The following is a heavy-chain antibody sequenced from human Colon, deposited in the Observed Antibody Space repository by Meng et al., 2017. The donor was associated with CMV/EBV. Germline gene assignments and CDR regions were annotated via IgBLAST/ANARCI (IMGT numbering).Heavy chain of an antibody. Sequence: EVQLLESGGGLVQPGGSLRLSCVASGFTFNTYPRHWVRQAPGKGLEHVSGISANGDNTPYASSVKDRFIVSRDNLKNTLYLQMGSLRPDDTGVYYCARVVSGDFDYWGQGTLVTVSS. J-gene: IGHJ4*02. V-gene: IGHV3-64*01. D-gene: IGHD3-10*01. CDR1: GFTFNTYP. CDR2: ISANGDNT. CDR3: ARVVSGDFDY.